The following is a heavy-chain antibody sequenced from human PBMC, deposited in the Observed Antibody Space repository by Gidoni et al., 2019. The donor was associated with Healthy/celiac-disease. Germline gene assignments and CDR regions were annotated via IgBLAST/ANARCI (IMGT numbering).Heavy chain of an antibody. V-gene: IGHV5-51*01. D-gene: IGHD2-15*01. CDR1: GYSFTSYW. Sequence: EVQLVQSGAEVKKPGESLKISCKGSGYSFTSYWIGWVRQMPGKGLEWMGIIYPGDSDTRYSPSFQGQVTISADKSISTAYLQWSSLKASDTAMYYCARHPRGIVVVVAARSGAFDIWGQGTMVTVSS. CDR2: IYPGDSDT. J-gene: IGHJ3*02. CDR3: ARHPRGIVVVVAARSGAFDI.